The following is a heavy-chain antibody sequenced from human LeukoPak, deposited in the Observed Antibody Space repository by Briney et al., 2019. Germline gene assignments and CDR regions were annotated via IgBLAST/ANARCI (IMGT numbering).Heavy chain of an antibody. CDR3: AKGPYDSSGYYYPFDY. CDR2: ISGSGGST. Sequence: GSLILSCAASGFTFSSYAMSWVRQAARKGLEWVSAISGSGGSTYYADSVRGRFTIARDNSKNTLYLQMNSLRAEDTAVYYCAKGPYDSSGYYYPFDYWGQGTLVTVSS. D-gene: IGHD3-22*01. CDR1: GFTFSSYA. J-gene: IGHJ4*02. V-gene: IGHV3-23*01.